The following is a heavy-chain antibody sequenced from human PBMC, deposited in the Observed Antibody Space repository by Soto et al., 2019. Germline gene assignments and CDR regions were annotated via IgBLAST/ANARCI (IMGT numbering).Heavy chain of an antibody. J-gene: IGHJ6*02. CDR2: IYHSGST. CDR1: GGSISSSNW. CDR3: AGQGRSSSWTYYYYYGMDV. Sequence: SETLSLTCAVSGGSISSSNWWSWVRQPPGKGLEWIGEIYHSGSTNYNPSLKSRVTISVDKSKNQFSLKLSSVTAADTAVYYCAGQGRSSSWTYYYYYGMDVWGQGTTVTVSS. D-gene: IGHD6-13*01. V-gene: IGHV4-4*02.